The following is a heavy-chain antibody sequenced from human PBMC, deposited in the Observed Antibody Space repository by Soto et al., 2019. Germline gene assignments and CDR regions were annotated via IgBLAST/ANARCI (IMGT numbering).Heavy chain of an antibody. CDR3: ASGSLYDILTGYCCFDP. Sequence: SVKVSCKASGGTFSSYAISWVRQAPGQGLEWMGGIIPIFGTAKYAQKFQGRVTITADESTSTAYMELRSLRSEDTAVYYCASGSLYDILTGYCCFDPWGQGTLVTVSS. CDR2: IIPIFGTA. D-gene: IGHD3-9*01. CDR1: GGTFSSYA. V-gene: IGHV1-69*13. J-gene: IGHJ5*02.